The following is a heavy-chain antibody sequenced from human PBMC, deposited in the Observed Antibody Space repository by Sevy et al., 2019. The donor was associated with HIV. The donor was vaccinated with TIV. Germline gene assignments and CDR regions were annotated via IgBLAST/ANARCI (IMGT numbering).Heavy chain of an antibody. CDR1: GGSVSSGSYY. CDR3: ARVFYYDSNGYYYLDY. CDR2: IYYSGST. V-gene: IGHV4-61*01. D-gene: IGHD3-22*01. Sequence: SETLSLTCTVSGGSVSSGSYYWSWIRQPPGKGLEWIGYIYYSGSTNYNPSLKSRVTISVDTSKNQFSLKLSSVTAADTAVCYLARVFYYDSNGYYYLDYWGQGTLVTVSS. J-gene: IGHJ4*02.